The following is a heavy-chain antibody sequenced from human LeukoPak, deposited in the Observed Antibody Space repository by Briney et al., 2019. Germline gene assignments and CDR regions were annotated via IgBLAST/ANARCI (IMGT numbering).Heavy chain of an antibody. CDR2: IKSDGST. Sequence: GGSLRLSCAASGFTFSRYWMHWVRQAPGKGLVWVSRIKSDGSTNYADPVKGRFTISRDNAKNSLYLQMNSLRAEDTAVYYCARHSSYSSGWGPFDYWGQGTLVTVSS. V-gene: IGHV3-74*01. D-gene: IGHD6-19*01. J-gene: IGHJ4*02. CDR1: GFTFSRYW. CDR3: ARHSSYSSGWGPFDY.